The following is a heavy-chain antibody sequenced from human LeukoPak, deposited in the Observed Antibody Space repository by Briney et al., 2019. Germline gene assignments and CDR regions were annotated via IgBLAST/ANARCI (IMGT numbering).Heavy chain of an antibody. J-gene: IGHJ4*02. CDR2: IFASGGT. CDR3: ARGILRDYYDSSGFYNRGGVGY. CDR1: GGSISSYS. Sequence: SETLSLTCTVSGGSISSYSWSWIRQRAGKGLEWIGRIFASGGTKYNPSLKSRVTMSVETSKNQFSLRLSSVTAADTPVYFCARGILRDYYDSSGFYNRGGVGYWGQGTLVTVYS. D-gene: IGHD3-22*01. V-gene: IGHV4-4*07.